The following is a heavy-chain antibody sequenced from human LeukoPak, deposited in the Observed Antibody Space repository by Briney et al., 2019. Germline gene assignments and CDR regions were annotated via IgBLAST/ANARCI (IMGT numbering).Heavy chain of an antibody. D-gene: IGHD1-26*01. J-gene: IGHJ4*02. CDR3: ARDSIVGATTDFDY. CDR1: GYTFTGYY. V-gene: IGHV1-2*02. CDR2: INPNSGGT. Sequence: ASVKVSCKASGYTFTGYYMHWVRQAPGQGLEWMGWINPNSGGTNYAQKFQGRVTMTRDTSISTAYMELSRLRSEDTAVYYCARDSIVGATTDFDYWGQGTLVTVSS.